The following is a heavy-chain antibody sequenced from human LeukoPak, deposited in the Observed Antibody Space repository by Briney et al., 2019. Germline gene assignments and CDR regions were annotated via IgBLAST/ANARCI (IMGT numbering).Heavy chain of an antibody. J-gene: IGHJ3*02. CDR1: GFTFSSYG. CDR2: ISYDGSNK. V-gene: IGHV3-30*18. Sequence: PGRSLTLSCAASGFTFSSYGLHWVRQAPGKGLEWVAVISYDGSNKYYADSVKGRFTISRDNSKNTLYLQMNSLRAEDTAVYYCAKLPSGTDAFDIWGQGTMVTVSS. D-gene: IGHD2-2*01. CDR3: AKLPSGTDAFDI.